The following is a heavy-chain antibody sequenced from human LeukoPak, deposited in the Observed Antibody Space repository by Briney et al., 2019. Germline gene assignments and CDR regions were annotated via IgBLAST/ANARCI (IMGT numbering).Heavy chain of an antibody. D-gene: IGHD3-22*01. Sequence: GGSPRLSCAASGFTFSTYWMRWVRQAPGKGLVWVSRIKSDGGTNYADSVKGRFTISRDNAKKTVSLQMNSLRPEDTGVYYCARAPSEIGGYYPEYFRHWGQGTLVTVSS. V-gene: IGHV3-74*01. CDR3: ARAPSEIGGYYPEYFRH. CDR2: IKSDGGT. CDR1: GFTFSTYW. J-gene: IGHJ1*01.